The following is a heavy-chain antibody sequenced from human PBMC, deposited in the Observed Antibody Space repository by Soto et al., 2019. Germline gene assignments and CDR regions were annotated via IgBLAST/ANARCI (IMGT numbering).Heavy chain of an antibody. CDR3: ARDEFGGAYDFWH. CDR2: ISNGGGA. D-gene: IGHD3-3*01. Sequence: EVQLVESGGGLVQPGGSLRLSCAASGFTVTNYFMTWVRQAPGKGLEWVSVISNGGGAYYADSVKGRFTIFRDNSENTLYLQKNALRAEDTAVYYCARDEFGGAYDFWHGGQGTLVTVSS. J-gene: IGHJ4*02. V-gene: IGHV3-66*01. CDR1: GFTVTNYF.